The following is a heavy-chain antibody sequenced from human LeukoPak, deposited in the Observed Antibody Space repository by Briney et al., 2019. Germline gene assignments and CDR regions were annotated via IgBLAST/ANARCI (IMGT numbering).Heavy chain of an antibody. D-gene: IGHD2-21*02. CDR2: INSRSSTI. V-gene: IGHV3-48*04. CDR1: GFTFSSYA. Sequence: GGSLRLSCAASGFTFSSYAMNWVRQAPGKGLEWVSFINSRSSTIYYADSVKGRFTISRDNAKNSLYLQMNSLRAEDTAVYYCTSHTGTGDAFRPFHIWGQGTMVTVSS. CDR3: TSHTGTGDAFRPFHI. J-gene: IGHJ3*02.